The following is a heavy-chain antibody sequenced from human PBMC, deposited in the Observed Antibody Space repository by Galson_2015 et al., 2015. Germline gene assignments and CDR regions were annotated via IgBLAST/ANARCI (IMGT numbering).Heavy chain of an antibody. J-gene: IGHJ4*02. CDR2: ISYDGSNK. V-gene: IGHV3-30-3*01. D-gene: IGHD2-2*02. Sequence: SLRLSCAASGFTFSSYAMHWVRQAPGKGLEWVAVISYDGSNKHYADSVKGRFTISRDNSKNTLYLQMNSLRAEDTAVYYCARESSCCYTVVLYYFDYWGQGTLVTVSS. CDR3: ARESSCCYTVVLYYFDY. CDR1: GFTFSSYA.